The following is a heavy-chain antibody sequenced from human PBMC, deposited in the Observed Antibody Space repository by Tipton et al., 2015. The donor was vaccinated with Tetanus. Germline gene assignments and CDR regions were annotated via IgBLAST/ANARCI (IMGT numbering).Heavy chain of an antibody. Sequence: QSGPEVKTPGASVKVSCKASGYTFTTSGFTWVRQAPGQGLEWLGWISTFNGDTNYAHKVRGRVTMTTVTATSTAYMELRSLRSDDTAVYYCARVEAYEGGGADYWGQGTLVTVSS. J-gene: IGHJ4*02. D-gene: IGHD5-12*01. CDR3: ARVEAYEGGGADY. CDR1: GYTFTTSG. CDR2: ISTFNGDT. V-gene: IGHV1-18*01.